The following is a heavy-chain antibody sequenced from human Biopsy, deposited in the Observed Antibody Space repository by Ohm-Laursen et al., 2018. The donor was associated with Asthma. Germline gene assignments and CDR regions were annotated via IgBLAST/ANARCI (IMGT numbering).Heavy chain of an antibody. CDR3: ARGQKSAGDRWFDP. V-gene: IGHV1-2*06. CDR2: INPNSGGT. Sequence: ASVKVSCKASGYTFIGCHIHWMRQAPGQGLEWMGRINPNSGGTNYAQKFQGRVTMTRDTSISTAYMEVSRLRSGDTAVYYCARGQKSAGDRWFDPWSQGTLVTVSS. J-gene: IGHJ5*02. D-gene: IGHD6-13*01. CDR1: GYTFIGCH.